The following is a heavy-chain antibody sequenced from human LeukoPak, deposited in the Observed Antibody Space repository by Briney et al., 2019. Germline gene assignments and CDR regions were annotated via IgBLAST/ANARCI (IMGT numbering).Heavy chain of an antibody. CDR2: INHSGST. CDR1: GGSFSGYY. D-gene: IGHD5-18*01. J-gene: IGHJ4*02. CDR3: ARGDTAMVAFDY. V-gene: IGHV4-34*01. Sequence: SETLSLTCAVYGGSFSGYYWTWIRQPPGKGLEWIEEINHSGSTNYNPSLKSRVTISVDTSKNQFSLKLSSVTAADTAVYYCARGDTAMVAFDYWGQGTLVTVSS.